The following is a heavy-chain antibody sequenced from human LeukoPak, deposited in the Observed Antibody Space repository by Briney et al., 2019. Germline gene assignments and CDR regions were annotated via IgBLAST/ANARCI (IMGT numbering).Heavy chain of an antibody. J-gene: IGHJ4*02. Sequence: SETLSLTCTVSGGSVSSGSYYWSWIRQPPGKGLEWIGYIYYSGSTNYNPSLKSRVTISVDTSKNQFSLKLSSVTAADTAVYYCARVGAYYYDSSGYLYFDYWGQGTLVTVSS. CDR3: ARVGAYYYDSSGYLYFDY. V-gene: IGHV4-61*01. D-gene: IGHD3-22*01. CDR1: GGSVSSGSYY. CDR2: IYYSGST.